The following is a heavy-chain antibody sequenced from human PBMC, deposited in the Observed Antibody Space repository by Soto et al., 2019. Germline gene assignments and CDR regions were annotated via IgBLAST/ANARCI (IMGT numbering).Heavy chain of an antibody. CDR1: GYTFTVYY. V-gene: IGHV1-2*02. J-gene: IGHJ4*02. D-gene: IGHD1-26*01. Sequence: ASVKVSCKASGYTFTVYYMHWVRQAPGQGLEWMGWINPKSGGTMYPQKFQGRVTMTWDTSISTAYMALTRLRSDDTAVYYCARDLAKGGGSAGFDYWGQGXLVTVYS. CDR3: ARDLAKGGGSAGFDY. CDR2: INPKSGGT.